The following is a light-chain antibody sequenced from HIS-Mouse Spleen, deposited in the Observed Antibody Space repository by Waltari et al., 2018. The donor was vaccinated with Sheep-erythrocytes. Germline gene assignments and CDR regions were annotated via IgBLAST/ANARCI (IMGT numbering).Light chain of an antibody. V-gene: IGLV2-8*01. CDR3: SSYAGSNNWV. Sequence: QSALTQPPSASGSPGQSVTISCTGTSSDVGGYNYVSWYQQHPGKAPKPMIYEVSKRPSGVPDGFSGSKSGNTASLTVSGLQAEDEADYYCSSYAGSNNWVFGGGTKLTVL. J-gene: IGLJ3*02. CDR2: EVS. CDR1: SSDVGGYNY.